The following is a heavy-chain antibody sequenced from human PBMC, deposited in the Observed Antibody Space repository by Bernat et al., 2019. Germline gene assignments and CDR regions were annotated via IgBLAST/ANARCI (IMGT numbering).Heavy chain of an antibody. J-gene: IGHJ4*02. CDR2: IYYTGST. CDR3: AREANWGYLLDY. Sequence: QVQLQESGPGLVKPSQTLSLTCTVSGGSISSGGYYWSWIRQHPGKGLEWIGYIYYTGSTYYNPSLKSRVTISVDTSKNQFSLKLSSVTAADTAVYYCAREANWGYLLDYWGQGTLVTVSS. V-gene: IGHV4-31*03. CDR1: GGSISSGGYY. D-gene: IGHD7-27*01.